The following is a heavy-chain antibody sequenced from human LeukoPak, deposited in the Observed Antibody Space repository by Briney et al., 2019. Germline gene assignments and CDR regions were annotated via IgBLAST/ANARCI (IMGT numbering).Heavy chain of an antibody. Sequence: GGSLRLSCAASGFTFSNAWVSWVRQAPGKGLEWVGRIKSKTAGGTTYYAAPVKGRFTISRDDSKNTLYLQMSSLKTEDTAVYYCTLQGYCRSTSCPDYYYYGVDVWGKGTTVTVSS. V-gene: IGHV3-15*01. CDR3: TLQGYCRSTSCPDYYYYGVDV. CDR1: GFTFSNAW. CDR2: IKSKTAGGTT. J-gene: IGHJ6*04. D-gene: IGHD2-2*01.